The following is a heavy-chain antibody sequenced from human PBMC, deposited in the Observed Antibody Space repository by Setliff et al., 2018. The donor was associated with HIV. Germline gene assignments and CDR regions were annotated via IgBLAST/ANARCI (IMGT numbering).Heavy chain of an antibody. V-gene: IGHV3-23*01. CDR3: AKDPGYNYIYGYFDY. CDR2: ISGSGGST. D-gene: IGHD5-18*01. CDR1: GFTFSSSA. J-gene: IGHJ4*02. Sequence: PGGSLRLSCAASGFTFSSSAMSWVRQAPGKGLEWISSISGSGGSTYYAHSVKGRFAISRDNSKDTLFLQMNSLRAGDTAVYFCAKDPGYNYIYGYFDYWGQGALVTVSS.